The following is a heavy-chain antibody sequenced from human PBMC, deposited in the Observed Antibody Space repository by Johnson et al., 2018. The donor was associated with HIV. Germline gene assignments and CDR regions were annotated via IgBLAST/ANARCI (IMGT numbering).Heavy chain of an antibody. J-gene: IGHJ3*02. V-gene: IGHV3-13*01. D-gene: IGHD6-13*01. CDR2: IGTAGDT. CDR1: GFIFSSYG. CDR3: AREMYDPFSSSWAFDI. Sequence: VQLVESGGGVVQPGRSLRLSCAASGFIFSSYGMHWVRQATGKGLEWVSAIGTAGDTYYTDSVKGRFSISSDNFKNTLYLQMISLRAEDTALYYCAREMYDPFSSSWAFDIWGQGTMVTVSS.